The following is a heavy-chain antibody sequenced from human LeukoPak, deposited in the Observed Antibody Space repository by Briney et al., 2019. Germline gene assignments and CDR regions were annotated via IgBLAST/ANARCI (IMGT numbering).Heavy chain of an antibody. J-gene: IGHJ5*02. CDR2: IIPIFGTA. CDR3: VRDLDDFWTHDP. Sequence: SVKVSCKASGGTFSSYAISWVRQAPGQGLEWMGGIIPIFGTANYAQKFQGRVTITADESTSTAYMELSSLRSEDTAVYYCVRDLDDFWTHDPWGQGTLVTVSS. CDR1: GGTFSSYA. V-gene: IGHV1-69*01. D-gene: IGHD3-3*01.